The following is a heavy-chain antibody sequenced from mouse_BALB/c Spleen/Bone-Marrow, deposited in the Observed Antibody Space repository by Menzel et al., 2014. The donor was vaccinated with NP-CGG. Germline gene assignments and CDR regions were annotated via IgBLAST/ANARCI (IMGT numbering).Heavy chain of an antibody. CDR2: INPYNDGT. CDR3: ARTYYSGSNLFAY. Sequence: VQLQQSGPELVKPGASVKMSCKASGYTFTSYVMHWVKQKPGQGLEWIGYINPYNDGTKYNEKFKGKALLTSDKSSSTAYMELSSLTSEDSAVYYCARTYYSGSNLFAYWGQGTLVTVSA. V-gene: IGHV1-14*01. D-gene: IGHD1-1*01. J-gene: IGHJ3*01. CDR1: GYTFTSYV.